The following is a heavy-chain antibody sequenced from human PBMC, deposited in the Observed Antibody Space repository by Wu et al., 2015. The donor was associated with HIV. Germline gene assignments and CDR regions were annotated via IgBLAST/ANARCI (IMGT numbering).Heavy chain of an antibody. CDR3: ARGIGTNTDYGDYVGAFDI. V-gene: IGHV1-69*05. Sequence: QVQLVQSGAEVKKPGSSVKVSCTASGDTFSNFGISWVRQAPGQGLEWMGGIIPIFGIRNYAQKFQGRITVSTDEFTTTAYMELSSLTSEDTAIYYCARGIGTNTDYGDYVGAFDIWGQGTMVTVSS. CDR2: IIPIFGIR. D-gene: IGHD4-17*01. CDR1: GDTFSNFG. J-gene: IGHJ3*02.